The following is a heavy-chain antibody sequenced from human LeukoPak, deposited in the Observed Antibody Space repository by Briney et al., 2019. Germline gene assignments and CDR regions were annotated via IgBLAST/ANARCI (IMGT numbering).Heavy chain of an antibody. Sequence: KTGGSLRLSCAASGFTFSSYAMSWVRQAPGKGLEWVSSVSTGSNYIYYADSVKGQFTISRDNDKNSLYLQMNSLRVEDTAVYYCARGDKSGYDSLDYWGQGTLVTVSS. J-gene: IGHJ4*02. D-gene: IGHD5-12*01. V-gene: IGHV3-21*01. CDR1: GFTFSSYA. CDR2: VSTGSNYI. CDR3: ARGDKSGYDSLDY.